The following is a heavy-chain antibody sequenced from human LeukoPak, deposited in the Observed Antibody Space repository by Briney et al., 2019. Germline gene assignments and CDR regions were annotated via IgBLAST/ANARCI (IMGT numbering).Heavy chain of an antibody. CDR2: INSDGSST. CDR1: GFTFSSYW. J-gene: IGHJ4*02. CDR3: ARGPAVVVAATDY. D-gene: IGHD2-15*01. V-gene: IGHV3-74*01. Sequence: GGSLRLSRAASGFTFSSYWMHWVRQAPGKGLVWVSRINSDGSSTSYADSVKGRFTISRDNAKNTLYLQMNSLRAEDTAVYYCARGPAVVVAATDYWGQGTLVTVSS.